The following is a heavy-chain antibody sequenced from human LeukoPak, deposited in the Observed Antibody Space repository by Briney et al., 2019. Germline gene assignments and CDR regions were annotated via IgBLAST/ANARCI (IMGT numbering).Heavy chain of an antibody. Sequence: SETLSLTCTVSGGSISSYYWSWIRQPPGKGLEWIGYIYYSGSTSYNPSLKSRVTISVDTSKNQFFLKLSSVTAADTAVYYCAGSRLGDYVWGSYRLLDYWGQGTLVTVSS. CDR3: AGSRLGDYVWGSYRLLDY. D-gene: IGHD3-16*02. V-gene: IGHV4-59*01. CDR2: IYYSGST. J-gene: IGHJ4*02. CDR1: GGSISSYY.